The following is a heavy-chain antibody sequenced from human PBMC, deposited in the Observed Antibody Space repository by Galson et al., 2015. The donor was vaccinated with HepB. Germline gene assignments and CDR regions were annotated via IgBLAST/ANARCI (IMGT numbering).Heavy chain of an antibody. CDR1: GYTFTGYY. J-gene: IGHJ4*02. V-gene: IGHV1-2*06. Sequence: SVKVSCKASGYTFTGYYMHWVRQAPGQGLEWMGRINPNSGGTNYAQKFQGRVTMTRDTSISTAYMELSRLRSDDTAVYYCASPSSQSGVAFDYWGQGTLVTVSS. CDR2: INPNSGGT. D-gene: IGHD3-10*01. CDR3: ASPSSQSGVAFDY.